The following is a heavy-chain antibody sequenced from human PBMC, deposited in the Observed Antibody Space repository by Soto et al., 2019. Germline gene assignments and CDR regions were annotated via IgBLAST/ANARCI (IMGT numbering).Heavy chain of an antibody. CDR1: GFTFSNYW. CDR3: SRDVVVGAKALNY. J-gene: IGHJ4*02. Sequence: PGGSLRLSCAASGFTFSNYWMTWVRQAPGKGLEWVANIKEDGSEKHYVDSVKGRFTISRDNAKNSLYLQMNSLRVEDTAVYFCSRDVVVGAKALNYWGQGALVTVPQ. D-gene: IGHD2-15*01. CDR2: IKEDGSEK. V-gene: IGHV3-7*01.